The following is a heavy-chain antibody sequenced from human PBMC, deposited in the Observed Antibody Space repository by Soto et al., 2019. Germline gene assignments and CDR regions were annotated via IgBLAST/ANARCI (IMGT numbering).Heavy chain of an antibody. Sequence: GGSLRLSCAASGFIFRTYAMSWVRQAPGKGLEWVSGISYSGYSTYYAESVKGRFTISRDNSKNTIYLQMNSLRAEDTAVYYCARFTIFGVVTSDAFDIWGQGTMVTVSS. J-gene: IGHJ3*02. CDR2: ISYSGYST. CDR1: GFIFRTYA. D-gene: IGHD3-3*01. CDR3: ARFTIFGVVTSDAFDI. V-gene: IGHV3-23*01.